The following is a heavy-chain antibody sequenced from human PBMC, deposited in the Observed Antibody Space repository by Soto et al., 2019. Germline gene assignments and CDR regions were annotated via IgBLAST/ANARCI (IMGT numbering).Heavy chain of an antibody. J-gene: IGHJ4*02. D-gene: IGHD6-13*01. V-gene: IGHV3-7*01. CDR3: GRDAGRRFDS. CDR1: GFTFSSYW. Sequence: EVQLVESGGGMVQPGGSLRLSCAASGFTFSSYWMTWARQAPGKGLEWVASMNRDGSEKRYVDSVEGRFTISRDNAKNSLFLQMNSLSPDDTAVYYYGRDAGRRFDSWRQGSLVTVSS. CDR2: MNRDGSEK.